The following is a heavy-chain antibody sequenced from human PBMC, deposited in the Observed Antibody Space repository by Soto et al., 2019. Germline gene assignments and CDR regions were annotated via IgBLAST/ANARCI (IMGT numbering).Heavy chain of an antibody. CDR2: ISAYNGNT. J-gene: IGHJ3*02. CDR3: ARMSEIVVVPAADAFDI. D-gene: IGHD2-2*01. V-gene: IGHV1-18*01. Sequence: ASVKVSCKASGYTFTSYGISWVRQAPGQGLEWMGWISAYNGNTNYAQKLQGRVTMTTDTSTSTAYMELRSPRSDDTAVYYCARMSEIVVVPAADAFDIWGQGTMVTVSS. CDR1: GYTFTSYG.